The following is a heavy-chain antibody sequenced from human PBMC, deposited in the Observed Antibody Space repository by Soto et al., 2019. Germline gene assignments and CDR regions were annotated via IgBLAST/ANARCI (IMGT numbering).Heavy chain of an antibody. D-gene: IGHD3-10*01. V-gene: IGHV1-3*01. CDR2: INGGSGNT. Sequence: ASVKVSCKSSGFTFTSYAIHCLRQAPGQRPQWMGWINGGSGNTKYSQDFQGRVTFTRDTFATTAYLELSSLRSEDTAVYYCARVPPWGNSAGDYYIQHYDSWGQGTPVTVSS. CDR3: ARVPPWGNSAGDYYIQHYDS. J-gene: IGHJ4*02. CDR1: GFTFTSYA.